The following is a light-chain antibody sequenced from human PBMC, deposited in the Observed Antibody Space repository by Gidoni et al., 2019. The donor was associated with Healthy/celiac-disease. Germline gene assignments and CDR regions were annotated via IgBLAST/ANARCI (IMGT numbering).Light chain of an antibody. CDR1: QSVSSSY. CDR2: GAS. CDR3: QQYGRSPDT. V-gene: IGKV3-20*01. J-gene: IGKJ3*01. Sequence: ELVFTQSPCTLSLSPGERATLSCRASQSVSSSYLACYQQKPDHPPRLIIYGASSRPTSTPDCCSGSGSATDFTPTISRVEPDDLAVYYCQQYGRSPDTFXPXTKVDIK.